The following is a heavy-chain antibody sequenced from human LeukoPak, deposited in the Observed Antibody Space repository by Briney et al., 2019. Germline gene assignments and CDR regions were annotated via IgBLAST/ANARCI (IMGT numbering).Heavy chain of an antibody. CDR2: ISTSGNT. D-gene: IGHD6-13*01. V-gene: IGHV4-4*08. CDR3: RGSSNPFDY. CDR1: GGSISGYY. J-gene: IGHJ4*02. Sequence: SETLSLTCTVSGGSISGYYLNWIRQPPGKGLEWIGYISTSGNTNYNPSLKSRVTISVDTSKNQFSLKLSSVTAADTAVYYCRGSSNPFDYWGQGTLVTVSS.